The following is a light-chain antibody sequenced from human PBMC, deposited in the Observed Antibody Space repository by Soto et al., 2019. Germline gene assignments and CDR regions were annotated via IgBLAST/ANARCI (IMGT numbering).Light chain of an antibody. J-gene: IGKJ4*01. CDR2: GAS. CDR3: QHYDSSPIT. V-gene: IGKV3-20*01. CDR1: QSVSSSY. Sequence: EIVLTQSPGTLSLSPGERATLSCRASQSVSSSYLAWYQQKPGQAPRLLIYGASSMATGIPDRFSGSGSGIDFTLTISRREPEDFSVYYCQHYDSSPITFGGGTKVEIK.